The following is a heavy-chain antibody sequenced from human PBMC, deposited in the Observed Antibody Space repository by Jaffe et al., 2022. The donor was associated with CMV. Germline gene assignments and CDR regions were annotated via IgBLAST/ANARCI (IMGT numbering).Heavy chain of an antibody. Sequence: EVQLVESGGDLVQPGGSLRLSCVASGFMFSDYYMDWVRQAPGRGLEWVGRIRNKNNSYTTEYAAPVKGRFTISRDDSKKSLYLQMNSLKTEDTAVYYCTRSWGRGNFDYWGQGILVTVSS. CDR2: IRNKNNSYTT. CDR3: TRSWGRGNFDY. CDR1: GFMFSDYY. V-gene: IGHV3-72*01. D-gene: IGHD3-16*01. J-gene: IGHJ4*02.